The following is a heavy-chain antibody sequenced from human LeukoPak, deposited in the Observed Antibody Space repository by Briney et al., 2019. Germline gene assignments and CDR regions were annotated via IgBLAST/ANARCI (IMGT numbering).Heavy chain of an antibody. J-gene: IGHJ4*02. Sequence: GGSLRLSCVASGFDFSNNGMHWVRQAPGKGLEWVAFIRYDAANQYYADSVKGRFTISRDNSKKTLYLQMDSLRYEDTGIYHCAKDIAVSDSYFDYWGQGTLVTVSS. CDR3: AKDIAVSDSYFDY. D-gene: IGHD6-19*01. CDR1: GFDFSNNG. CDR2: IRYDAANQ. V-gene: IGHV3-30*02.